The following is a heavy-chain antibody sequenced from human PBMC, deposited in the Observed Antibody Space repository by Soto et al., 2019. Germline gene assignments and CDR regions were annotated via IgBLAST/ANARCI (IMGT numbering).Heavy chain of an antibody. CDR3: ARGRGLISSSSAGWFDP. J-gene: IGHJ5*02. CDR2: IYHSGST. CDR1: GGSISSGGYS. V-gene: IGHV4-30-2*01. Sequence: SETLSLTGAVSGGSISSGGYSWSWIRQPPGKGLEWIGYIYHSGSTYYNPSLKSRVTISVDRSKNQFSLKLSSVTAADTAVYYCARGRGLISSSSAGWFDPWGQGTLVTVSS. D-gene: IGHD6-6*01.